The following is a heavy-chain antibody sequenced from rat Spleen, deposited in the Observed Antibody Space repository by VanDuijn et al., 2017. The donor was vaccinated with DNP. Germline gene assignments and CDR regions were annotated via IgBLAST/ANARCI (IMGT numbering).Heavy chain of an antibody. CDR1: GISLTSYG. CDR3: TRDLNWGGFFDY. D-gene: IGHD5-1*01. V-gene: IGHV2S12*01. J-gene: IGHJ2*01. Sequence: QVQLKESGPGLVQPSQTLSLTCTVSGISLTSYGVSWVRQPPGKVLAWIAAISTGGSTYYNSALKSRLSISRDTSKSQVFLKMNSLQTEDTAIYYCTRDLNWGGFFDYWGQGVMVTVSS. CDR2: ISTGGST.